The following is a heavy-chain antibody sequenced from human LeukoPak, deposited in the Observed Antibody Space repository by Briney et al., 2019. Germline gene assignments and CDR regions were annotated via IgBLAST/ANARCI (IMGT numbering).Heavy chain of an antibody. Sequence: ASVKVSCKASGYTFTSYAMHWVRQAPGQRLEWMGWINAGNGNTKYSQKSQGRVTITRDTSASTAYMELSSLRSEDTAVYYCARGGVVVVPAAIPGWFDPWGQGTLVTVSS. J-gene: IGHJ5*02. CDR1: GYTFTSYA. CDR3: ARGGVVVVPAAIPGWFDP. D-gene: IGHD2-2*01. CDR2: INAGNGNT. V-gene: IGHV1-3*01.